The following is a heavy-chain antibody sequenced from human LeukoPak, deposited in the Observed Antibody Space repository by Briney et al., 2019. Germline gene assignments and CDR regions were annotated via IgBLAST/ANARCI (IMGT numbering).Heavy chain of an antibody. CDR1: GYTFTDYY. D-gene: IGHD3-3*01. CDR3: ETQEGYYDFLPSNY. V-gene: IGHV1-69-2*01. CDR2: VDPEDGET. Sequence: ASVKVSCKASGYTFTDYYMHWVQQAPGKGPEWMGRVDPEDGETIYAEKFQGRVTITADTSTDTAYMELSSLRSEDTAVYYCETQEGYYDFLPSNYWGQGTLVTVSS. J-gene: IGHJ4*02.